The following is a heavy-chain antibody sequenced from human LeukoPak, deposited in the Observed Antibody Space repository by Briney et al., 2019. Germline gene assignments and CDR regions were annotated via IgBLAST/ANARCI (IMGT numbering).Heavy chain of an antibody. J-gene: IGHJ4*02. CDR1: GFTFSGSA. D-gene: IGHD6-13*01. V-gene: IGHV3-73*01. CDR2: IRSKANSYAT. Sequence: GGSLRLSCATSGFTFSGSAIHWVRQASGKGLEWVGRIRSKANSYATTDAASVKGRFTISRDDSKNTAYLQMNSLKTEDTAVYYCAKAPSIAAAVYWGQGTLVTVSS. CDR3: AKAPSIAAAVY.